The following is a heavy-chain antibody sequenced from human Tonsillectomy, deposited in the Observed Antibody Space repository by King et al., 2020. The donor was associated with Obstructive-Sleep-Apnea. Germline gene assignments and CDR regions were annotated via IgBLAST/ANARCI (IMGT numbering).Heavy chain of an antibody. CDR2: ISSSSSSI. CDR3: AGRSGAATAFDY. V-gene: IGHV3-48*04. CDR1: EFTFSSYS. D-gene: IGHD2-15*01. Sequence: VQLVESGGGLVQPGGSLRLSCAASEFTFSSYSMNWVRQAPGKGLEWISYISSSSSSIYYADSVKGRFTISRDNAKNSLYLQMNSLRAEDTAVYYCAGRSGAATAFDYWGQGTLVTVSS. J-gene: IGHJ4*02.